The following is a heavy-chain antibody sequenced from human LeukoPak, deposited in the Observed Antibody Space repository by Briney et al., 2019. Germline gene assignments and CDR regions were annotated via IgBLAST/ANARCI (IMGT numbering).Heavy chain of an antibody. J-gene: IGHJ4*02. CDR1: GFIFSNHG. V-gene: IGHV3-23*01. Sequence: GGTLRLSCAASGFIFSNHGMNWVRQAPGKGLEWLSGVSPPGGGTYYADSVRGRFTISRDDSKNTLSLQMNSLRVEDTAVYYCARDLAWGAFDYWGQGTLVTVSS. D-gene: IGHD7-27*01. CDR2: VSPPGGGT. CDR3: ARDLAWGAFDY.